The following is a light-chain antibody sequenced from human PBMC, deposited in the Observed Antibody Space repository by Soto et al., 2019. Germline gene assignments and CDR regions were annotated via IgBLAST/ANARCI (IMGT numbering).Light chain of an antibody. J-gene: IGKJ1*01. V-gene: IGKV3-20*01. Sequence: ENVLTQTPGTLSLSPGERATLSCRASQSVSSSYLAWYQQKPGQAPRLLIYGASRRATGIPDRFSGSGSGTDFTLTISRLEPEDFAVYYCQQYGSSPWTFGQGTKVDIK. CDR3: QQYGSSPWT. CDR1: QSVSSSY. CDR2: GAS.